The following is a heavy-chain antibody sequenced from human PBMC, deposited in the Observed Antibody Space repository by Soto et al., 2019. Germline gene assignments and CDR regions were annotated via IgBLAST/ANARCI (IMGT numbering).Heavy chain of an antibody. J-gene: IGHJ4*02. CDR1: GYTFTSYG. Sequence: QVQLVQSGAEVKKPGASVKVSCKASGYTFTSYGISWVRQAPGQGLEWMGWISAYNGNTNYAQKLQGRVTMTTDTATRTAYRGVGSLGSADTAGYSWAGGGVLMVYAMVYWGQGTLVTVSS. D-gene: IGHD2-8*01. CDR3: AGGGVLMVYAMVY. V-gene: IGHV1-18*01. CDR2: ISAYNGNT.